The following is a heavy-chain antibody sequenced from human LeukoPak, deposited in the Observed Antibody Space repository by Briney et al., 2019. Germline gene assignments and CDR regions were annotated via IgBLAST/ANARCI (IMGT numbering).Heavy chain of an antibody. D-gene: IGHD1-1*01. CDR1: GYTFTSYY. CDR2: INPSGGST. CDR3: ASDPRGTGTPSN. V-gene: IGHV1-46*01. Sequence: GASVKVSCKASGYTFTSYYMHWVRQAPGQGLEWMGIINPSGGSTSYAQKFQGRVTMTRDMSTSIVYMELSRLRSDDTAFYYCASDPRGTGTPSNWGQGTLVTVSS. J-gene: IGHJ4*02.